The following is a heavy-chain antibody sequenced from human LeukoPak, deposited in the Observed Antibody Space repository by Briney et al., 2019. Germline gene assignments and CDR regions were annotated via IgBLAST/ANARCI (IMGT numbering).Heavy chain of an antibody. V-gene: IGHV3-7*01. Sequence: PGDSLRLSCAASGFTSRNYWMTWVRQAPGKGLEFVASINQDGRETYYLDSMNGRLTISRDTARNSLHLQMNSLGAEDTAVYYCVRNNNNDYSGQGTLVTVSS. D-gene: IGHD2/OR15-2a*01. CDR2: INQDGRET. CDR1: GFTSRNYW. J-gene: IGHJ4*02. CDR3: VRNNNNDY.